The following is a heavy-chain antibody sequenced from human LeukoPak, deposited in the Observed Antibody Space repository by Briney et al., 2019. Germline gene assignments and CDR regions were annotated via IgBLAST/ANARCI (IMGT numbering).Heavy chain of an antibody. D-gene: IGHD6-13*01. J-gene: IGHJ4*02. CDR2: INPNSGGT. CDR3: ARGPPRGTAAGPDF. CDR1: GYTFTDYY. V-gene: IGHV1-2*02. Sequence: GASVKVSFKASGYTFTDYYMHWVRQAPGQGLEWVGWINPNSGGTNYAQKFQGRVTVTRDTSISTAFMDLSSLRSDDTAVFYCARGPPRGTAAGPDFWGQGTLVTVSS.